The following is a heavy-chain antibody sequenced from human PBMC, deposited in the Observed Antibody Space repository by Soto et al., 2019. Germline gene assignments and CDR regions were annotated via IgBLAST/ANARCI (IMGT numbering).Heavy chain of an antibody. CDR3: AKVPGGITGTSLGY. D-gene: IGHD1-20*01. V-gene: IGHV3-30*18. J-gene: IGHJ4*02. Sequence: PGGSLRLSCAASGFTFSSYGMHWVRQAPGKGLEWVAVISYDGSNKYYADSVKGRFTISRDNSKNTLYLQMNSLRAEDTAVYYCAKVPGGITGTSLGYWGQGTLVTVSS. CDR2: ISYDGSNK. CDR1: GFTFSSYG.